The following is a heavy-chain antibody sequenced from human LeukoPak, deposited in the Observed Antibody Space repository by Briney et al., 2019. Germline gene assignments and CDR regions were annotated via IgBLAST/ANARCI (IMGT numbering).Heavy chain of an antibody. CDR2: ISLSGDSK. CDR3: AKDIGRRIFGVAYDAFHV. D-gene: IGHD3-3*01. J-gene: IGHJ3*01. V-gene: IGHV3-23*01. Sequence: GGSLRLSCAASGFTFSSHCMNWVRQAPGKGLEWVSAISLSGDSKYYADSVEGRFTISRDNSKNTLYLQMNSLRVEDTAIYYCAKDIGRRIFGVAYDAFHVWGQGTMVTVSS. CDR1: GFTFSSHC.